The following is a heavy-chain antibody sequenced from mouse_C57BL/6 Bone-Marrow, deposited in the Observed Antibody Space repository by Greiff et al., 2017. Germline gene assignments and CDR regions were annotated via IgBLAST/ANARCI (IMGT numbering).Heavy chain of an antibody. J-gene: IGHJ2*01. CDR1: GFNIKDDY. CDR3: TTLLNHGGVDY. D-gene: IGHD1-3*01. CDR2: IDPENGDT. V-gene: IGHV14-4*01. Sequence: EVKLQESGAELVRPGASVKLSCTASGFNIKDDYMHWVKQRPEQGLEWIGWIDPENGDTEYASKFQGKATITADTSSNTAYLQLSSLTSEDTAVYYCTTLLNHGGVDYGGEGTTLTVSS.